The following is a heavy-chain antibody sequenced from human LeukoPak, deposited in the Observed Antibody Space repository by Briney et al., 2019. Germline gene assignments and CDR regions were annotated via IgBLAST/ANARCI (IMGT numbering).Heavy chain of an antibody. CDR1: GFTFGSYA. D-gene: IGHD2-2*01. Sequence: GGSLRLSCAASGFTFGSYAMSWVRQAPGKGLEWVSGISTSGSATYYADSVKGRFTISRDNSKNTVFLQMNSLRAEDTAVYYCAKVGCFCTSCHEDYWGQGTLVTVSS. CDR3: AKVGCFCTSCHEDY. CDR2: ISTSGSAT. J-gene: IGHJ4*02. V-gene: IGHV3-23*01.